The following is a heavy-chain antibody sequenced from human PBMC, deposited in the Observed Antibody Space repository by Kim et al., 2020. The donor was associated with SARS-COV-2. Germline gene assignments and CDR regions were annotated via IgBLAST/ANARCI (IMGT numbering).Heavy chain of an antibody. J-gene: IGHJ4*02. CDR1: GFTVSSSY. D-gene: IGHD2-8*01. CDR2: IYSGGNT. CDR3: VRVGANND. V-gene: IGHV3-53*01. Sequence: GGSLRLSCAASGFTVSSSYMSWVRQAPGKGLEWVSVIYSGGNTYYADSVKGRFTISRDNPKNTLDLQMNSMRVEDTALYYCVRVGANNDWGQGTLVTVSS.